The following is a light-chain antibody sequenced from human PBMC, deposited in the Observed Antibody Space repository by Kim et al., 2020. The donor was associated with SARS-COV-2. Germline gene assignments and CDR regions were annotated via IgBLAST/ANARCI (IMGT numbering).Light chain of an antibody. CDR3: SSWDDSLNGFLI. CDR1: TSNIGTNT. Sequence: QRVAIPCSGRTSNIGTNTINWYQHVPGMAPKLLIYSDYKRPSGIPDRFSGSKSGTSASLAISGLQSDDEGYYYCSSWDDSLNGFLIVGGGTQLTVL. V-gene: IGLV1-44*01. J-gene: IGLJ2*01. CDR2: SDY.